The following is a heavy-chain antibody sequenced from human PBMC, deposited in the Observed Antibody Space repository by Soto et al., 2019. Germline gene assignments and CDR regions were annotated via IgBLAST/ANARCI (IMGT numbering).Heavy chain of an antibody. CDR2: ISGSGGGT. CDR3: AGYYDSSGYTALGY. D-gene: IGHD3-22*01. CDR1: GFTFSSYA. V-gene: IGHV3-23*01. Sequence: GGSLRLSCAASGFTFSSYAMGWVRQAPGKGLEWVSTISGSGGGTYYADSVQGRFTISRDNSKNTLYLQMNSLRAEDPAVYYCAGYYDSSGYTALGYWGQGTLVTVSS. J-gene: IGHJ4*02.